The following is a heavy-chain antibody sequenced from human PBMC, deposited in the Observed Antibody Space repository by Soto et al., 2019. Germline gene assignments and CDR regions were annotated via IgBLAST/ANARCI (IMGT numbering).Heavy chain of an antibody. D-gene: IGHD2-21*01. CDR1: GITFNNYW. Sequence: GGSLRLSCVASGITFNNYWMTWVRQAPGRGLEWVANIKRDGSEKNYVDSVKGRFTISRDNTKNSVSLQMNDLRAEDTAFYFCATRPPGERYFRVLDFWGQGTLVTVSS. V-gene: IGHV3-7*02. J-gene: IGHJ4*02. CDR3: ATRPPGERYFRVLDF. CDR2: IKRDGSEK.